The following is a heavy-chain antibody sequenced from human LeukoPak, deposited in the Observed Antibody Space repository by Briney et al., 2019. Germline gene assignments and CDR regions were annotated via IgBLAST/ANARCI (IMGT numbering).Heavy chain of an antibody. J-gene: IGHJ4*02. Sequence: GGSLRLSCAASGFTFSACTMYWVRQAPGKGLEWVSYISSSGSTIYYADSVKGRFTISRDNAKNSLYLQMNSLRAEDTAVYYCARDNWNLDYWGQGTLVTVSS. V-gene: IGHV3-48*04. CDR1: GFTFSACT. D-gene: IGHD1-20*01. CDR3: ARDNWNLDY. CDR2: ISSSGSTI.